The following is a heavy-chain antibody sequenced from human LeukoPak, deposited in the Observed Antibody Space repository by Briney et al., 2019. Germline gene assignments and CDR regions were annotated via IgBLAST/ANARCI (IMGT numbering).Heavy chain of an antibody. V-gene: IGHV3-74*01. J-gene: IGHJ4*02. D-gene: IGHD1-20*01. CDR2: INTDGSTT. Sequence: GGSLRLSCAASGFTFNTHWMHWVRQAPGKGLVWVSRINTDGSTTNYADSVKGRFTISRDNAKNTLYLQMNSLRVEDTAVYYCARDINWNQIDYWGQGSLVSVSS. CDR3: ARDINWNQIDY. CDR1: GFTFNTHW.